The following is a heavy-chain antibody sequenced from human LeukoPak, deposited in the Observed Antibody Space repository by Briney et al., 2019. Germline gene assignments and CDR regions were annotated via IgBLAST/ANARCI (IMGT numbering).Heavy chain of an antibody. D-gene: IGHD2-2*01. V-gene: IGHV3-30*02. CDR3: ARDWSSSSGLDY. CDR2: IRYDGSNK. Sequence: GGSLRLSCAASGFTFSSYGMHWVRQAPGKGLEWVAFIRYDGSNKYYADSVKGRFTISRDNSKNTLYLQMNSLRAEDTAVYYCARDWSSSSGLDYWGQGTLVTVSS. J-gene: IGHJ4*02. CDR1: GFTFSSYG.